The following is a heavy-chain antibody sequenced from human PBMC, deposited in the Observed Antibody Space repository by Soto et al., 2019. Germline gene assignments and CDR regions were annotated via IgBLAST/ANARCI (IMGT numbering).Heavy chain of an antibody. CDR1: GGTFSSYA. J-gene: IGHJ3*02. CDR3: ASPGYSSGCYRAFDI. V-gene: IGHV1-69*13. CDR2: IIPIFGTA. Sequence: SVKVSCKASGGTFSSYAISWVRQAPGQGLEWMGGIIPIFGTANYAQKFQGRVTITADESTSTAYMELSSLRSEDTAVYYCASPGYSSGCYRAFDIWGQGKMVTVPS. D-gene: IGHD6-19*01.